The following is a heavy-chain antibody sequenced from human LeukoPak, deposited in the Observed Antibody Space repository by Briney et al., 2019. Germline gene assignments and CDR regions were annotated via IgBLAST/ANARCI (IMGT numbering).Heavy chain of an antibody. CDR1: GFTFSHYG. Sequence: GGSLRLSCVAYGFTFSHYGMHWVRQAPGKGLEWVAVIWNDGSNRYYADSVKGRFTISRDNSKNTVYLQMNSLRAADTSVYYCAKVAQRGCDYSNSLEYWGQGTLVTVSS. CDR3: AKVAQRGCDYSNSLEY. V-gene: IGHV3-33*06. J-gene: IGHJ4*02. CDR2: IWNDGSNR. D-gene: IGHD4-11*01.